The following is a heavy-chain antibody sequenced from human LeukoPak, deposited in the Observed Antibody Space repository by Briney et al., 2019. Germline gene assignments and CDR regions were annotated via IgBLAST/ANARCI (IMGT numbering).Heavy chain of an antibody. Sequence: PGGSLRLSCAASGFTSSNAWMSWVRQAPGKGLEWVGRIKSKTDGGTTDSAAPVKGRFTISRDDSKNTLYLQMNSLKTEDTAVYYCTTVPPAYYYDSSGYYYEYWGQGTLVTVSS. CDR2: IKSKTDGGTT. CDR1: GFTSSNAW. J-gene: IGHJ4*02. CDR3: TTVPPAYYYDSSGYYYEY. D-gene: IGHD3-22*01. V-gene: IGHV3-15*01.